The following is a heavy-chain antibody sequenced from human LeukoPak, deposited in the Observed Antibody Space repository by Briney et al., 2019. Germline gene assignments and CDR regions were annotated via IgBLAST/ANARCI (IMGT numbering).Heavy chain of an antibody. CDR1: GFTFSNAW. Sequence: GGSLRLSCAASGFTFSNAWMSWVRQAPGKGLEWVGRIKSKTDGGTTDYAAPVKGRFTISRDDSKNTLYLQMNSLKTEDTAVYYCTTRALLGDYGDYVFNDYWGQGTLVTVSS. CDR2: IKSKTDGGTT. J-gene: IGHJ4*02. CDR3: TTRALLGDYGDYVFNDY. D-gene: IGHD4-17*01. V-gene: IGHV3-15*01.